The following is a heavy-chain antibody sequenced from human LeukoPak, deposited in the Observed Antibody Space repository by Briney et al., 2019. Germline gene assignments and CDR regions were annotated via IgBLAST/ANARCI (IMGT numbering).Heavy chain of an antibody. Sequence: SETLSLTCTVSGGSISSSSYYWGWIRQPPGKGLEWIGEINHSGSTNYNPSLKSRVTISVDTSKNQFSLKLSSVTAADTAVYYCARDHFDIVVVPAATHFDYWGQGTLVTVSS. CDR1: GGSISSSSYY. V-gene: IGHV4-39*07. J-gene: IGHJ4*02. CDR2: INHSGST. D-gene: IGHD2-2*01. CDR3: ARDHFDIVVVPAATHFDY.